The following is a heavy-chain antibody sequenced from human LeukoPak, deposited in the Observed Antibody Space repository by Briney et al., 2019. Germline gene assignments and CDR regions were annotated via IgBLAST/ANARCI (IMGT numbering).Heavy chain of an antibody. V-gene: IGHV3-53*01. J-gene: IGHJ4*02. Sequence: PGGSLRLSCAASGFTVSINYMSWVRQAPGKGLEWVSVIYSGGSTYYADSVKGRFTISRDNSKNTLYLQMNSLRAEDTAVYYCARSRDYYYGSGSYYIPFDYWGQGTLVTVSS. CDR2: IYSGGST. D-gene: IGHD3-10*01. CDR1: GFTVSINY. CDR3: ARSRDYYYGSGSYYIPFDY.